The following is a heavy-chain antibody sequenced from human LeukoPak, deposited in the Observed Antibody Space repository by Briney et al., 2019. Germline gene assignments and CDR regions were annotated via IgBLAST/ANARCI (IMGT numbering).Heavy chain of an antibody. Sequence: GASVKVSCKASGYTFTGYYMRWVRQAPGQGLEWMGWINPNSGGTNYAQKFQGRVTMTRDTSISTAYMELSRLRSDDTAVYYCARDKLLWFGELTFWFDPWGQGTLVTVSS. CDR2: INPNSGGT. J-gene: IGHJ5*02. CDR1: GYTFTGYY. D-gene: IGHD3-10*01. V-gene: IGHV1-2*02. CDR3: ARDKLLWFGELTFWFDP.